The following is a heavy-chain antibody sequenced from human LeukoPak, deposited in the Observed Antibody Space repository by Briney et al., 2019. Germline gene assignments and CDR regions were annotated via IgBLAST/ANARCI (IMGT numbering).Heavy chain of an antibody. Sequence: PGGSLRLSCAASGFTFSSYWMNWARQAPGKGLEWVASINHNGNVNYYVDSVKGRFTISRDNAKNSLYLQMSNLRAEDTAVYYCARGSDYWGQGTLVTVSS. V-gene: IGHV3-7*03. J-gene: IGHJ4*02. CDR2: INHNGNVN. CDR1: GFTFSSYW. CDR3: ARGSDY.